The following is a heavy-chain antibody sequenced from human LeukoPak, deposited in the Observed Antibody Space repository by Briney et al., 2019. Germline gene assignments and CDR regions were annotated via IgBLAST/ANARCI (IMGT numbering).Heavy chain of an antibody. J-gene: IGHJ4*02. V-gene: IGHV1-69*13. CDR1: GYAFTSYY. Sequence: SVKVSCKASGYAFTSYYMHWVRQAPGQGLEWMGGIIPIFGTANYAQKFQGRVTITADESTSTAYMELSSLRSEDTAVYYCARADYYGSGSYSPQLDYWGQGTLVTVSS. CDR2: IIPIFGTA. CDR3: ARADYYGSGSYSPQLDY. D-gene: IGHD3-10*01.